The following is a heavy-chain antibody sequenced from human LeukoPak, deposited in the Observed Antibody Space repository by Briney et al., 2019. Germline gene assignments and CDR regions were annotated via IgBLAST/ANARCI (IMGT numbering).Heavy chain of an antibody. Sequence: SQTLSLTCTVSGGSISSGGYYWSWIRQPPGKGLEWIGYIYHSGSTYYNPSLKSRVTISVDTSKNQFSLKLSSVTAADTAVYYCARRFGIAAAGSGDVWGKGTTVTVSS. V-gene: IGHV4-30-2*03. CDR2: IYHSGST. CDR1: GGSISSGGYY. D-gene: IGHD6-13*01. CDR3: ARRFGIAAAGSGDV. J-gene: IGHJ6*04.